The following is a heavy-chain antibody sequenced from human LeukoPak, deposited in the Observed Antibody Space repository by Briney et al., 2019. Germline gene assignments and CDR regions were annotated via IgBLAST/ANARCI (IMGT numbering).Heavy chain of an antibody. J-gene: IGHJ3*02. CDR1: GGSITSYY. Sequence: SETLSLTCTVAGGSITSYYWSWIRQPPGQGLEWIAYIYYSGSTNYNPSLKSRVTISADTSKNQFSLKLSSVTAADTAVYYCARAVTGDAFDIWGQGTMVTVSS. CDR3: ARAVTGDAFDI. V-gene: IGHV4-59*01. CDR2: IYYSGST. D-gene: IGHD2-21*02.